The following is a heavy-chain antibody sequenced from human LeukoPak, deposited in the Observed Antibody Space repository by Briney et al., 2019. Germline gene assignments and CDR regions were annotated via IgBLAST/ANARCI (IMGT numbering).Heavy chain of an antibody. V-gene: IGHV3-30-3*01. Sequence: SLRLSCAASGFTFSRYAMHWVRQAPGKGLEWEAVISCDGSNKYYADSVKGRFTISRDNSKNTLYMQMNSLRSEDTAVYYCARVYCSSTSCPADYHYYGMDVWGQGTTVTVSS. J-gene: IGHJ6*02. D-gene: IGHD2-2*01. CDR3: ARVYCSSTSCPADYHYYGMDV. CDR2: ISCDGSNK. CDR1: GFTFSRYA.